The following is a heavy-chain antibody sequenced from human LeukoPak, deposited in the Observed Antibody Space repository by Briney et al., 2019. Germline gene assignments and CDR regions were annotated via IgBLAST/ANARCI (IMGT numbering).Heavy chain of an antibody. Sequence: SETLSLTCTVSGGSISSYYWSWIRQPPGKGLEWIGYIYYSGSTNYNPSLKSRVTISVDTSKNQFSLKLSSVTAADTAVYYCATTRAYYDSSGYYVFYFDYWGQGTLVTVSS. D-gene: IGHD3-22*01. V-gene: IGHV4-59*01. CDR1: GGSISSYY. CDR2: IYYSGST. J-gene: IGHJ4*02. CDR3: ATTRAYYDSSGYYVFYFDY.